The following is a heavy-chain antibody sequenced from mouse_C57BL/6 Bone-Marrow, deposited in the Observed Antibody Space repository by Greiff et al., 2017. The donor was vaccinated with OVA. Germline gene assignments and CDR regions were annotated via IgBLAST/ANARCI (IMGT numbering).Heavy chain of an antibody. V-gene: IGHV5-4*01. CDR2: ISDGGSYT. J-gene: IGHJ2*01. D-gene: IGHD3-2*02. CDR1: GFTFGSYA. Sequence: EVKLQESGGGLVKPGGSLKLSCAASGFTFGSYAMSWVRQTPEKRLEWVATISDGGSYTYYPDNVKGRFTISRDNAKNNLYLQMSHLKSEDTAMYYCARDSSGFYYFDYWGQGTTLTVSS. CDR3: ARDSSGFYYFDY.